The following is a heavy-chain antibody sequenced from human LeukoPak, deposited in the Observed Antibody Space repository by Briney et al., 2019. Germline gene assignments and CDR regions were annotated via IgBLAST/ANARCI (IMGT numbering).Heavy chain of an antibody. V-gene: IGHV3-11*03. CDR1: GFTFSDYY. J-gene: IGHJ4*02. CDR3: ARSPPYCSGGSCYGDY. CDR2: ISSSSSYT. Sequence: PGGSLRLSCAASGFTFSDYYMSWIRQAPGKGLEWVSCISSSSSYTNYADSVKGRFTISRDNAKNSLYPQMNSLRAEDTAVYYCARSPPYCSGGSCYGDYWGQGTLVTVSS. D-gene: IGHD2-15*01.